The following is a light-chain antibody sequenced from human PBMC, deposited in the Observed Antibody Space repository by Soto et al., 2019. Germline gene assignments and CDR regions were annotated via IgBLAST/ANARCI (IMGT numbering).Light chain of an antibody. CDR1: SNDIGTYEY. J-gene: IGLJ1*01. CDR3: SSYTTGSTITGV. V-gene: IGLV2-14*01. Sequence: QSALAQPASLSGSPGRSITISCTGSSNDIGTYEYVSWHQHHPGRAPKLIIFGVNDQPSGISDRFSGSKSGNTASLTIFGLQLEDEAVYYCSSYTTGSTITGVFGTGTKVTVL. CDR2: GVN.